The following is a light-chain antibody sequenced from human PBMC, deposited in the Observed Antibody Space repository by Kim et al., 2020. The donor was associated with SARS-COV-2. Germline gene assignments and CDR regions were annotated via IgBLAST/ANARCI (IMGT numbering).Light chain of an antibody. CDR1: SSTVGEGYY. V-gene: IGLV1-40*01. J-gene: IGLJ3*02. Sequence: PVRCIPIPSTVGSSTVGEGYYVHGSQQLPETAPKLLLFGNNDRPSGVPDRFSGSKSGSLPIPGLQAEDESDYYCQSYDSSLCGSLFGGGTQLTVL. CDR3: QSYDSSLCGSL. CDR2: GNN.